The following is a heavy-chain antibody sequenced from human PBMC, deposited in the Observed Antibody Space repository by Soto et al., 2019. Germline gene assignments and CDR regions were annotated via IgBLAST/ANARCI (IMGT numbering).Heavy chain of an antibody. CDR1: GGSFSGYY. CDR3: ARGRLYDYAWGSYRHNVVRAFDI. V-gene: IGHV4-34*01. D-gene: IGHD3-16*02. Sequence: PSETLSLTCAVYGGSFSGYYWSWIRQPPGKGLEWIGEINHSGSTNYNPSLKSRVTISVDTSKNQFSLKLSSVTAADTAVYYCARGRLYDYAWGSYRHNVVRAFDIWGQGTMVTVSS. CDR2: INHSGST. J-gene: IGHJ3*02.